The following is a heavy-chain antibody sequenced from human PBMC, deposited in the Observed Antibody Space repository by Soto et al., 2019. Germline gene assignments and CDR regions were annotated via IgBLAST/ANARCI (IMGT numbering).Heavy chain of an antibody. D-gene: IGHD2-15*01. CDR2: INHSGST. CDR3: ARAFDIVVVVAATWFDP. J-gene: IGHJ5*02. V-gene: IGHV4-34*01. Sequence: SETLSLTCAVYGGSFSGYYWSWIRQPPGKGLEWIGEINHSGSTNYNPSLKSRVTISVDTSKNQFSLKLSSVTAADTAVYYCARAFDIVVVVAATWFDPWGEVALVSVAS. CDR1: GGSFSGYY.